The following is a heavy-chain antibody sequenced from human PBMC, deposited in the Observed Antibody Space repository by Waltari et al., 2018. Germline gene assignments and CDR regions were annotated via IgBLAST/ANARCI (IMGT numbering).Heavy chain of an antibody. CDR3: ANSDRRDGYNYVDY. D-gene: IGHD5-12*01. CDR2: ISYDGSNK. Sequence: QVQLVESGGGVVQPGRSLRLSCAASGFTFSSYGMHWVRQAPGKGLEWVAVISYDGSNKYYADSVKGRFTISRDNSKNTLYLQMNSLRAEDTAVYYCANSDRRDGYNYVDYWGQGTLVTVSS. V-gene: IGHV3-30*18. CDR1: GFTFSSYG. J-gene: IGHJ4*02.